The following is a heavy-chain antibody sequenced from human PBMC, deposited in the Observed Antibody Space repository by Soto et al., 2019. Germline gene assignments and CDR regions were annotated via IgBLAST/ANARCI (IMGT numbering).Heavy chain of an antibody. CDR3: ARGPLNDYGDYVDHYYYSCGMDV. J-gene: IGHJ6*02. CDR2: IYYSGST. D-gene: IGHD4-17*01. Sequence: QVQLQESGPGLVKPSQTLSLTCTVSGGSISSGDYYWSWIRQPPGKGLEWIGYIYYSGSTYYNPSLRSQVTVSVATSKNQFSLKLSSVTAADTAVYYCARGPLNDYGDYVDHYYYSCGMDVWGQGTTVTVSS. V-gene: IGHV4-30-4*01. CDR1: GGSISSGDYY.